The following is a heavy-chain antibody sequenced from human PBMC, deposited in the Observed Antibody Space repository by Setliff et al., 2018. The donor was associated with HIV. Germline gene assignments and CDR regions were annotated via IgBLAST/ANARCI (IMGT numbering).Heavy chain of an antibody. CDR3: ARQFRYPNIAVAGIEY. CDR1: GSSISSGRYY. Sequence: SETLSLTCTVSGSSISSGRYYWSWIRQPAGKGLEWIGQIHTTGSTNYNPSLKSRVTISIDTSKNQFSLKLSSVTAADTAVYYCARQFRYPNIAVAGIEYWGQGTLVTVSS. D-gene: IGHD6-19*01. CDR2: IHTTGST. J-gene: IGHJ4*02. V-gene: IGHV4-61*09.